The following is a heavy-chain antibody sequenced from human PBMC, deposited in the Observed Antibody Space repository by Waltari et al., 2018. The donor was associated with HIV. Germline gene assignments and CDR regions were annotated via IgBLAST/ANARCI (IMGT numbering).Heavy chain of an antibody. V-gene: IGHV4-39*02. Sequence: QMRLQESGPGLVKPSETLSLTCNVSGGSITSSSHFWGWIRQPPGKGLEWIGSIYHDGSTKYDSSLKDSSLKSRVTISLDTSRNVFSLELTSVTATDTAIYYCASSYTYVVWGAFDTWGQGTLVTVSS. J-gene: IGHJ3*02. CDR1: GGSITSSSHF. CDR2: IYHDGSTKYDSS. D-gene: IGHD3-16*01. CDR3: ASSYTYVVWGAFDT.